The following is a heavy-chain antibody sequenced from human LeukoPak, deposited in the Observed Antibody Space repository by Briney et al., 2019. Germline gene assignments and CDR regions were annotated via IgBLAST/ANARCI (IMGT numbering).Heavy chain of an antibody. J-gene: IGHJ1*01. CDR2: IIPIFGTA. CDR3: VFSPAEYFQH. D-gene: IGHD2-21*01. V-gene: IGHV1-69*05. CDR1: GGTFSSYA. Sequence: ASVKVSCKASGGTFSSYAISWVRQAPGQGLEWMGGIIPIFGTANYAQKFQGRVTITTDESTSTAYMELSSLRSEDTAVYYCVFSPAEYFQHWGQGTLVTVSS.